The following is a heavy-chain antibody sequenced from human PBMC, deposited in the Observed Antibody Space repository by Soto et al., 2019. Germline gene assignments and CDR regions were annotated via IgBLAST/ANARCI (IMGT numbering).Heavy chain of an antibody. D-gene: IGHD3-10*01. CDR2: ISYDGSNK. V-gene: IGHV3-30*18. CDR1: GFTFSSYG. CDR3: AKGGGYYGSGSYSVGENYYGMDV. J-gene: IGHJ6*02. Sequence: QVQLVESGGGVVQPGRSLRLSCAASGFTFSSYGMHWVRQAPGKGLEWVAVISYDGSNKYYADSVKGRFTISRDNSKNTVYLQMNSLRGEDTAVYYWAKGGGYYGSGSYSVGENYYGMDVWGQGTTVTVSS.